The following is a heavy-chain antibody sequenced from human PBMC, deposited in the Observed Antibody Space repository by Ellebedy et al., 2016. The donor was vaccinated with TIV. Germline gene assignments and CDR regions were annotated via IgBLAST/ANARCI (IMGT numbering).Heavy chain of an antibody. CDR1: GYTFTSYD. CDR3: ARGGYCSSTSCYGYMDV. J-gene: IGHJ6*03. V-gene: IGHV1-8*01. Sequence: ASVKVSCXASGYTFTSYDINWVRQATGQGLEWMGWMNPNSGNTGYAQKFQGRVTMTRNTSISTAYMELSSLRSEDTAVYYCARGGYCSSTSCYGYMDVWGKGTTVTVSS. CDR2: MNPNSGNT. D-gene: IGHD2-2*01.